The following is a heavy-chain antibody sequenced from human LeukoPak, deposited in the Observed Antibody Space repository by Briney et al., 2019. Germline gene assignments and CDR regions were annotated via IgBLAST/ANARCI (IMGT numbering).Heavy chain of an antibody. Sequence: GGSLRLSCAASGFTVSSIYMSWVRQAPGKGLEWVSVIYSGGSTYYADSVKGRFTISRDNSKNTLYLQMNSLRAEDTAVYYCAGTYYYDSSGYYGYWGQGTLVTVSS. CDR2: IYSGGST. V-gene: IGHV3-66*01. CDR1: GFTVSSIY. CDR3: AGTYYYDSSGYYGY. J-gene: IGHJ4*02. D-gene: IGHD3-22*01.